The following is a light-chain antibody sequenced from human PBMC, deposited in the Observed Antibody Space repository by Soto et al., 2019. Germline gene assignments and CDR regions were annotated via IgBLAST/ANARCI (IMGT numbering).Light chain of an antibody. Sequence: QSALTQPASLSGSPGQSITISCTGTSSDVGGYNYVSWYQQHPGKAPKLMIYDVSNRPSGVSNRFSGSKSGNTASLTISGLQAEDEADYYCSSYRASSTTQYVFGTGTKLTVL. J-gene: IGLJ1*01. CDR3: SSYRASSTTQYV. V-gene: IGLV2-14*03. CDR1: SSDVGGYNY. CDR2: DVS.